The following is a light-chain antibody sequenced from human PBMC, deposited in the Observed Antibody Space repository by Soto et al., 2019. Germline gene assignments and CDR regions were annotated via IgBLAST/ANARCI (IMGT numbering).Light chain of an antibody. V-gene: IGLV2-14*01. J-gene: IGLJ1*01. Sequence: QSVLTQPASVSGSPGQSITISCTGTSSDVGGYNYVSWYQQYPGKAPKLMIYEVTHRPSGVSNRFSGSKSGNTASLTISGLQAEDEANYYCSSYRSTSGYVFGTGTQGTGL. CDR1: SSDVGGYNY. CDR2: EVT. CDR3: SSYRSTSGYV.